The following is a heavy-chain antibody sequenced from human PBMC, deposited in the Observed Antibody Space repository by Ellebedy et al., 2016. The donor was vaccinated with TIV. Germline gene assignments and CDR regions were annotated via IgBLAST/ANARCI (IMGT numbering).Heavy chain of an antibody. V-gene: IGHV3-74*01. CDR3: ARHTDYALDY. J-gene: IGHJ4*02. CDR1: GFTFSSYW. D-gene: IGHD4-17*01. CDR2: INSDGSST. Sequence: PGGSLRLSCAASGFTFSSYWMHRVRQAPGKGLVWVSRINSDGSSTSYADSVKGRFTISRDNAKNSLHLQMNGLRAEDTAVYYCARHTDYALDYWGQGALVTVSS.